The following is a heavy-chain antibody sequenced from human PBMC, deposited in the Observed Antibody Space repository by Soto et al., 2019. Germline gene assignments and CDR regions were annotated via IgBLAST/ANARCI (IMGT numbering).Heavy chain of an antibody. Sequence: GGSLRLSCAASGFTFSSYAMSWVRQAPGKGLEWVSAISGSGGSTYYADSVKGRFTISRDNSKNTLYLQMNSLRAEDTAVYYCAKAVHSSSWEPNDYWGQGTLVTVSS. V-gene: IGHV3-23*01. CDR2: ISGSGGST. J-gene: IGHJ4*02. D-gene: IGHD6-13*01. CDR3: AKAVHSSSWEPNDY. CDR1: GFTFSSYA.